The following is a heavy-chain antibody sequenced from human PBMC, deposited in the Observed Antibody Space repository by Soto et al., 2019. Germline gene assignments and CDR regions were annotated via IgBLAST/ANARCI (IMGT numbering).Heavy chain of an antibody. J-gene: IGHJ4*02. V-gene: IGHV1-69*13. CDR2: IVPIYRTA. D-gene: IGHD6-13*01. CDR3: VRDSGAKLSSS. Sequence: ASVKVSCKASGGTFSSYRINWVRQAPGQGLEWVGGIVPIYRTADYAQKFQGRVTITADESARTSYMERRSLKSQDTAVYYCVRDSGAKLSSSWGQGTLVTVS. CDR1: GGTFSSYR.